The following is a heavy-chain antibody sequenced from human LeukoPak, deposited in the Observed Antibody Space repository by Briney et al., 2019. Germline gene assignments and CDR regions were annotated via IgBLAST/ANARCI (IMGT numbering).Heavy chain of an antibody. J-gene: IGHJ3*02. CDR2: IYWNGDN. CDR3: ADHNSVFLDAFVI. V-gene: IGHV2-5*01. Sequence: EWGPTLLNATHTLTLTCTFSGFALNTRGVGVGWIRQLSGKGLERHAPIYWNGDNTYTPSLRSRPNITKDTSKTLVVLIMTKMDPVDTATYYCADHNSVFLDAFVIWGQGTMVTASS. CDR1: GFALNTRGVG. D-gene: IGHD1-1*01.